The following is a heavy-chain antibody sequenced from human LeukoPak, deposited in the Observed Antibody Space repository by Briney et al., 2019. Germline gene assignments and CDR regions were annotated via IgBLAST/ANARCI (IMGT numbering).Heavy chain of an antibody. V-gene: IGHV3-21*01. CDR1: GFTLSSYS. CDR2: ISSSSSYI. D-gene: IGHD6-19*01. CDR3: ARPGYSSGWYGY. J-gene: IGHJ4*02. Sequence: KLGGSLRLSCAASGFTLSSYSMNWVRQAPGKGLEWVSSISSSSSYIYYADSVKGRFTISRDNAKNSLYLQMNSLRAEDTAVYYCARPGYSSGWYGYWGQGTLVTVSS.